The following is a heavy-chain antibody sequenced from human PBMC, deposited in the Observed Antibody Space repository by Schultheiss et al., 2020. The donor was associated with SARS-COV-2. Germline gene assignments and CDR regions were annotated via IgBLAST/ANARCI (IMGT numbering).Heavy chain of an antibody. D-gene: IGHD4-11*01. CDR1: GGSFSGYY. J-gene: IGHJ4*02. V-gene: IGHV4-34*01. Sequence: SETLSLTCAVYGGSFSGYYWSWIRQPPGKGLEWIGKINHSGSTNYNPSLKSRVTISVDTSKNQFSLKLSSVTAADTAVYYCARDGSNWAPDYWGQGTLVTVSS. CDR3: ARDGSNWAPDY. CDR2: INHSGST.